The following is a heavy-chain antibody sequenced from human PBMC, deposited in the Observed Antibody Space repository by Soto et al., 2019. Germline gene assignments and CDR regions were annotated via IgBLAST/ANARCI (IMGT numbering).Heavy chain of an antibody. CDR1: GFTFSSYA. V-gene: IGHV3-23*01. Sequence: GGSLSLSCAASGFTFSSYAMSWVRQAPGKGLEWVSAISGSGGSTYYADSVKGRFTISRDNSKNTLYLQMNSLRAEDTAVYYCAKDSVPGELRFLEWLYDYWGQGTLVTVSS. J-gene: IGHJ4*02. CDR3: AKDSVPGELRFLEWLYDY. D-gene: IGHD3-3*01. CDR2: ISGSGGST.